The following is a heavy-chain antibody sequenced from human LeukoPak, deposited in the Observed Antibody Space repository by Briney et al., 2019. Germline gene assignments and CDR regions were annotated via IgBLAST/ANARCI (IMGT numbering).Heavy chain of an antibody. CDR2: IYHSGST. CDR3: ARGEYSYGFNWFDP. CDR1: GGSISSGGYS. V-gene: IGHV4-30-2*01. J-gene: IGHJ5*02. D-gene: IGHD5-18*01. Sequence: SQTLSLTCAVSGGSISSGGYSWSWIRQPPGKGLEWIGYIYHSGSTYYNPSLKSRVTISVDRSKNQFSLKLSSVTAADTAVYYCARGEYSYGFNWFDPGGQGTLVTVSS.